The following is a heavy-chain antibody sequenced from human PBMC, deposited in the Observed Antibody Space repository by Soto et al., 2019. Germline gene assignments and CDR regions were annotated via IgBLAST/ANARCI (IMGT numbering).Heavy chain of an antibody. Sequence: QVQLVQSGAEVKKPGASVKVSCKASGYTFTNYDINWVRQATGQGLEWMGWMNPNTVNTDYAQRFQGRVTMTRNISISTAYMELSSLRSDATAVYYWVSGGGYYDILTGYDLWGQGTLVTVSS. CDR1: GYTFTNYD. V-gene: IGHV1-8*01. CDR2: MNPNTVNT. J-gene: IGHJ5*02. D-gene: IGHD3-9*01. CDR3: VSGGGYYDILTGYDL.